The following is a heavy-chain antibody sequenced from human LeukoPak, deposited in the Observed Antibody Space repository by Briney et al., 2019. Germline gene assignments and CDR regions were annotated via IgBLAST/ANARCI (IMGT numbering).Heavy chain of an antibody. CDR3: ARDAQRGFDYSNSLKY. Sequence: GGALRLSCAASGFTFSHYAFHWVGQAPGKGREGLAVIWGDGSNKFYGDHVKGRFTIDRDDSQKTVYLQMNSLRVEDTATYYCARDAQRGFDYSNSLKYWGQGCLVTVSS. CDR1: GFTFSHYA. V-gene: IGHV3-33*01. CDR2: IWGDGSNK. D-gene: IGHD4-11*01. J-gene: IGHJ4*02.